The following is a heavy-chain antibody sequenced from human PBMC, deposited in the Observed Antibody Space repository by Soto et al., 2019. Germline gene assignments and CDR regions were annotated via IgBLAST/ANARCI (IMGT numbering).Heavy chain of an antibody. D-gene: IGHD2-2*01. Sequence: ASVKVSCKASGYTFTGYYMHWVRQAPGQGLEWMGWINPNSGGTNYAQKFQGWVTMTRDTSISTAYMELSRLRSDDTAVYYCARERIVVVPAAHYYHGMDVWGQGTTVTVSS. CDR3: ARERIVVVPAAHYYHGMDV. V-gene: IGHV1-2*04. J-gene: IGHJ6*02. CDR2: INPNSGGT. CDR1: GYTFTGYY.